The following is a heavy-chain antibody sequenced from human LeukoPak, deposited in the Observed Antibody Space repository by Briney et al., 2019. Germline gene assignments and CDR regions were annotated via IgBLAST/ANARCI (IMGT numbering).Heavy chain of an antibody. CDR2: IRYDGSNK. D-gene: IGHD3-10*01. J-gene: IGHJ1*01. Sequence: GGSLRLSCAASGFTFSSYGMHWVRQAPGKGLEWVAFIRYDGSNKYYADSVKDRFTISRDNAKNSLYLQMNSLRAEDTAVYYCARVTSGSSYRPFDWGQGTLVTVSS. CDR3: ARVTSGSSYRPFD. V-gene: IGHV3-30*02. CDR1: GFTFSSYG.